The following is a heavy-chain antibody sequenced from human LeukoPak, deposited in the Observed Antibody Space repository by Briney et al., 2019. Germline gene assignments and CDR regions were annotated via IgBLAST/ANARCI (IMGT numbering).Heavy chain of an antibody. D-gene: IGHD2-15*01. J-gene: IGHJ1*01. CDR3: AKDSGWQLLRAEYFQH. Sequence: PGGSLRLSCAASGFTFDNYAIHWVRQVPGKRLEWVSLISADGRSTYYADSVKGRFTISRDNSKSSLYLQMRSLTTEDTAVYYCAKDSGWQLLRAEYFQHWGPGTLVTVSS. V-gene: IGHV3-43*02. CDR2: ISADGRST. CDR1: GFTFDNYA.